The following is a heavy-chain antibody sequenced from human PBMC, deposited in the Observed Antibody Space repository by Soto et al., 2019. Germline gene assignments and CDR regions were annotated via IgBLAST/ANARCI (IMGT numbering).Heavy chain of an antibody. CDR3: ATGQVAGPQADAAYLEY. CDR1: GDSVSSGDFY. J-gene: IGHJ4*02. CDR2: IDPTGGD. V-gene: IGHV4-31*03. D-gene: IGHD6-19*01. Sequence: TLALNCRVSGDSVSSGDFYWSWIRQHPGKGLEWLGFIDPTGGDHYNPSLKSRLNILIDTSNNQFSLRLNSVTAADTAVYYCATGQVAGPQADAAYLEYWGLGLLVPVSS.